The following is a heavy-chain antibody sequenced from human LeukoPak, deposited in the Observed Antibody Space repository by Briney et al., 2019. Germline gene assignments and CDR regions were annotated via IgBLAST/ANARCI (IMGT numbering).Heavy chain of an antibody. J-gene: IGHJ5*02. D-gene: IGHD3-10*01. V-gene: IGHV3-66*01. CDR1: GFTVSSNY. CDR2: IYSGGST. CDR3: ARVDYYGSGSSEWFDP. Sequence: PGGSLRLSCAASGFTVSSNYMSWVRQAPGKGLEWVSVIYSGGSTYYADSVKGRFTISRDNSKNTLYLQMNSLRAEDTAVYYCARVDYYGSGSSEWFDPWGQGTLVTVSS.